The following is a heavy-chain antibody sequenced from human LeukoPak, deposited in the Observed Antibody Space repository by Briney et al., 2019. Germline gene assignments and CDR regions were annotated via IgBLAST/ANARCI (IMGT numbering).Heavy chain of an antibody. CDR3: ARHSRYCSSTSCYEFDY. V-gene: IGHV4-39*01. CDR1: GGSISSSFYY. Sequence: SETLSLTCTVSGGSISSSFYYWGWIRQPPGKGLEWIGSIYHSGSTYYNPSLKSRVTISVDTSRNQFSLNLSSVTAADTAVYYCARHSRYCSSTSCYEFDYWGQGTLVTVSS. D-gene: IGHD2-2*01. J-gene: IGHJ4*02. CDR2: IYHSGST.